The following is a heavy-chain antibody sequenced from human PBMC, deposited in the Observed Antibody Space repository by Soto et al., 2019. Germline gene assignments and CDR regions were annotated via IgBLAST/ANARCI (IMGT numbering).Heavy chain of an antibody. CDR2: IFYSGTT. J-gene: IGHJ6*02. CDR1: GDSISSADYY. CDR3: SRDLWVEPELYYYGMDV. D-gene: IGHD1-1*01. V-gene: IGHV4-30-4*01. Sequence: PSETLSLTCTVSGDSISSADYYWSWIRQTPGKGLEWIGHIFYSGTTYYKQSLKSRLTISVDTSKNHFSLRLTSVTAADTAVYYCSRDLWVEPELYYYGMDVWGQGTTVTVSS.